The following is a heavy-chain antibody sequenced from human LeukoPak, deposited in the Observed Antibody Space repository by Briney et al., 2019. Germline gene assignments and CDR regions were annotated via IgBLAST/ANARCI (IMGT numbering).Heavy chain of an antibody. D-gene: IGHD6-6*01. V-gene: IGHV4-34*01. J-gene: IGHJ6*03. CDR3: ARVPSSSPPYYYMDV. CDR2: INHSGST. Sequence: PSETLSLTCAVYGGSFSGYYWSWIRQPPGKGLEWIGEINHSGSTNYNPSLKSRVTISVDTSKNQFSLKLSSVTAADTAVYYCARVPSSSPPYYYMDVWGKGTTVTVSS. CDR1: GGSFSGYY.